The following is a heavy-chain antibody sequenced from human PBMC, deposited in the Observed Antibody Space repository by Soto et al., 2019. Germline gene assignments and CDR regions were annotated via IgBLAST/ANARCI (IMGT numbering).Heavy chain of an antibody. CDR3: ARGYCSGGSCYPGDLDDFHY. CDR2: IYYSGST. D-gene: IGHD2-15*01. J-gene: IGHJ4*02. CDR1: GGSISSGGYY. Sequence: QVQLQESGPGLVKPSQTLSLTCTVSGGSISSGGYYWSWIRQHPGKGLEWIGYIYYSGSTYYNPSLKSRVTISVDTSKNQFSLKLSSVTAADTAVYYCARGYCSGGSCYPGDLDDFHYWGQGTLVTVSS. V-gene: IGHV4-31*03.